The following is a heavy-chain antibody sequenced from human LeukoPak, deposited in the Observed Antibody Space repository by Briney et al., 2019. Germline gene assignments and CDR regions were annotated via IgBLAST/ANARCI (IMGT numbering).Heavy chain of an antibody. V-gene: IGHV1-18*01. J-gene: IGHJ5*02. D-gene: IGHD1-1*01. Sequence: ASVKVSCTASGYTFTSYGISWVRQAPGQGLEWMGWISAYNGNTNYAQKLQGRVTMTTDTSTSTAYMELRSLRSDDTAVYYCARVATGKGYNWFDPWGQGTLVTVSS. CDR1: GYTFTSYG. CDR3: ARVATGKGYNWFDP. CDR2: ISAYNGNT.